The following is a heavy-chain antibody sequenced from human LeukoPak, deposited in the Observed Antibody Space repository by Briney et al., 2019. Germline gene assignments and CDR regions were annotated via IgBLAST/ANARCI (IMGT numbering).Heavy chain of an antibody. Sequence: GESLRTSCKASGYTFTGYYMHWVRQAPGQGLEWMGWINPNSGGTNYAQKFQGRVTMTRDTSISTAYMELSRLRSDDTAVYYCARDSLLLETGFDPWGQGTLVTVSS. CDR3: ARDSLLLETGFDP. CDR1: GYTFTGYY. D-gene: IGHD3-3*01. J-gene: IGHJ5*02. V-gene: IGHV1-2*02. CDR2: INPNSGGT.